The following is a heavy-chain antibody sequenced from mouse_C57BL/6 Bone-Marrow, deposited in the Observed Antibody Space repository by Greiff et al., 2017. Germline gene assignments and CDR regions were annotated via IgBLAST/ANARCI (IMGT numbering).Heavy chain of an antibody. J-gene: IGHJ4*01. Sequence: VQLKQSGAELVRPGASVKLSCTASGFNINDDYMHWVKQRPEQGLEWIGWIDPENGDTEYASKFQGKATITADTSSNTAYLQLSSLTSEDTAVYYCTTYDGYYAMDYWGQGTSVTVSS. CDR3: TTYDGYYAMDY. CDR1: GFNINDDY. CDR2: IDPENGDT. D-gene: IGHD2-3*01. V-gene: IGHV14-4*01.